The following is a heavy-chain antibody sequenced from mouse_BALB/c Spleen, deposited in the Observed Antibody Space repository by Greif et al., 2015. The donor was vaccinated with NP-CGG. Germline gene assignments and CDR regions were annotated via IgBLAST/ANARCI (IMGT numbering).Heavy chain of an antibody. CDR2: INPSSGYT. CDR3: ARGSGSSRWYFDV. CDR1: GYTFTSYT. V-gene: IGHV1-4*01. Sequence: VQLVESGAELARPGASVKMSCKASGYTFTSYTMHWVKQRPGQGLEWIGYINPSSGYTNYNQKFKDKATLTADKSSSTAYMQLSSLTSEDSAVYYCARGSGSSRWYFDVWGAGTTVTVSS. J-gene: IGHJ1*01. D-gene: IGHD1-1*01.